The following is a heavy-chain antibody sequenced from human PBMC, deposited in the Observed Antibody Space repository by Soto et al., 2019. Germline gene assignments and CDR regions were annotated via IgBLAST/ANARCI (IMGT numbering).Heavy chain of an antibody. Sequence: GGSLRLSCAASGVTFSSYDMHWVRQATGKGLEWVSAIGTAGDTYYPGSVKGRFTISRENAKNSLYLQMNSLRAEDTAVYYCAREGGAVAGTSYYYGMDVWGQGTTVTSP. J-gene: IGHJ6*02. CDR1: GVTFSSYD. CDR3: AREGGAVAGTSYYYGMDV. CDR2: IGTAGDT. V-gene: IGHV3-13*01. D-gene: IGHD6-19*01.